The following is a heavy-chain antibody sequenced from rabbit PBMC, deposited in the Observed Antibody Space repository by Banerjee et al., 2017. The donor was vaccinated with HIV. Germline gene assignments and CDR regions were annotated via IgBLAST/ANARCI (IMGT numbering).Heavy chain of an antibody. CDR3: GRDQGGWNAVNL. V-gene: IGHV1S47*01. D-gene: IGHD3-3*01. CDR2: IYPDYGST. Sequence: QEQVVESGGGLVTLGGSLKLSCKASGIDFSNYGISWVRQVLGKGLEWIAFIYPDYGSTDFASWVNGRFTISLDKAHNTVFLQMTSLTAADTATYFCGRDQGGWNAVNLWGPGTLVTVS. J-gene: IGHJ4*01. CDR1: GIDFSNYG.